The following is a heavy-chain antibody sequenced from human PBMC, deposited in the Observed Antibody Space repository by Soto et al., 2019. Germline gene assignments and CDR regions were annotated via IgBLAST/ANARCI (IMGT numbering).Heavy chain of an antibody. CDR2: IDNAGGTI. CDR3: ARVEFGYHSHLGS. D-gene: IGHD6-25*01. Sequence: QVHLVESGGGLVKPGGSLRLSCVASGFAFGDYSMNWIRQSPGKGLEWLSYIDNAGGTIYYADSVRGRFTVSRDNDNHSLFLQLTALRAEDSAMYFCARVEFGYHSHLGSWGRGALVTVSS. CDR1: GFAFGDYS. J-gene: IGHJ4*02. V-gene: IGHV3-11*01.